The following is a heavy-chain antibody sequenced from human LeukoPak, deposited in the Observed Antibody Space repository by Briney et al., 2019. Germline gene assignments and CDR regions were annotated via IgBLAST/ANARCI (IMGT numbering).Heavy chain of an antibody. J-gene: IGHJ3*02. V-gene: IGHV3-7*01. CDR2: INQHGSET. D-gene: IGHD5-12*01. CDR3: VRDAGYSGYMINDI. Sequence: GGSLRLSCAASGFTFSSYAMHWVRQAPGKGLEWVAYINQHGSETFYVDSVKGRFTISRDNTKNSLYLQMNSLRPEDTALYYCVRDAGYSGYMINDIWGQGTMVTVSS. CDR1: GFTFSSYA.